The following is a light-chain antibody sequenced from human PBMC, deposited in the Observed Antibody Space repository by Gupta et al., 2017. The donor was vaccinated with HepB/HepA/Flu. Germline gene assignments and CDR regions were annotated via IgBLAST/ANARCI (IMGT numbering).Light chain of an antibody. J-gene: IGKJ1*01. Sequence: DIQLTQSPSFLSASVGDRVTITCRASQGISSYLAWYQHKPGKAPKLLIYAASTLQSGVPSRFSGSGSGTEFTLTISSLQPEDFATYYCQQHNSSPGTFGQGTKVEIK. CDR3: QQHNSSPGT. V-gene: IGKV1-9*01. CDR1: QGISSY. CDR2: AAS.